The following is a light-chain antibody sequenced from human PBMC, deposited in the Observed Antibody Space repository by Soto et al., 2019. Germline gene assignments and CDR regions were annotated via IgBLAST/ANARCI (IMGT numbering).Light chain of an antibody. Sequence: QSALTQPPSVSGSPGQSVTISCTGTSSDVGSYNRVSWYQQPPGTAPKLMIYEVTNRPSGVPDRFSGSKSGNTASLTISGLQAEDEADYYCSSYTSGTTYVFGTGTKVTV. CDR2: EVT. J-gene: IGLJ1*01. V-gene: IGLV2-18*02. CDR3: SSYTSGTTYV. CDR1: SSDVGSYNR.